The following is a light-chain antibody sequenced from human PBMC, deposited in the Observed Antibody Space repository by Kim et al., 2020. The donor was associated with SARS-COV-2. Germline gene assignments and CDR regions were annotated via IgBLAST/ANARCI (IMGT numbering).Light chain of an antibody. CDR2: GAS. CDR3: QQYSSSPAT. V-gene: IGKV3-20*01. CDR1: QNVSSNS. J-gene: IGKJ1*01. Sequence: SPAESTTPTCRASQNVSSNSLAWYQQKPGQAPRLLIYGASSRATGIPDRFSGSGSGTDFTLTITRLEPEDFAVYYCQQYSSSPATFGQGTKVDIK.